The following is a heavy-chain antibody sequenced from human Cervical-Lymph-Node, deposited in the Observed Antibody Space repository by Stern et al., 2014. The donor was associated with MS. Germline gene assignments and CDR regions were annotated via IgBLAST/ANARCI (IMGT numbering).Heavy chain of an antibody. J-gene: IGHJ4*02. CDR2: IIPIFGTA. CDR1: GGTFSSSA. CDR3: ARDSRHYDASYYFDS. V-gene: IGHV1-69*01. Sequence: QMQLVQSGAEVKKPGSSVKVSCKASGGTFSSSALNWVRQAPGQGPEWMGGIIPIFGTANYAQEFQGRVTITADESTSTAYMELSSLRSEDTAVYYCARDSRHYDASYYFDSWGQGTLVTVSS. D-gene: IGHD3-16*01.